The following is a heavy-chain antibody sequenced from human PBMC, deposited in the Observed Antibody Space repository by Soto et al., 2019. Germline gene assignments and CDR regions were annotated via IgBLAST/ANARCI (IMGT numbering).Heavy chain of an antibody. CDR1: GGSISSYY. Sequence: PSETLSLTCTVSGGSISSYYWSWIRQPPGKGLEWIGYIYYSGSTNYNPSLKSRVTISVDTSKNQFSLKLSSVTAAGTAVYYCARHDYGDYSHDYWGQGTLVTVSS. V-gene: IGHV4-59*08. J-gene: IGHJ4*02. CDR3: ARHDYGDYSHDY. CDR2: IYYSGST. D-gene: IGHD4-17*01.